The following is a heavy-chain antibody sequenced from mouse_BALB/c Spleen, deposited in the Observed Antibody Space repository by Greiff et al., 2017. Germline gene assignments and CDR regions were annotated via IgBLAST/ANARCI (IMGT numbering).Heavy chain of an antibody. CDR1: GDSITSGY. Sequence: EVKLMESGPSLVKPSQTLSLTCSVTGDSITSGYWNWIRKFPGNKLEYMGYISYSGSTYYNPSLKSRISITRDTSKNQYYLQLNSVTTEDTATYYCARWDDYDSLFAYWGQGTLVTVSA. CDR2: ISYSGST. D-gene: IGHD2-4*01. CDR3: ARWDDYDSLFAY. J-gene: IGHJ3*01. V-gene: IGHV3-8*02.